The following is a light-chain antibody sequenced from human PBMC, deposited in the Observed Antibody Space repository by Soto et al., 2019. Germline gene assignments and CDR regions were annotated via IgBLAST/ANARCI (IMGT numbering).Light chain of an antibody. CDR2: DAS. Sequence: AIQLTQSPSSLSASVGDRVTITCRASQGIRSALTWYQQKPGKPPNVLIYDASTLESGVPPRFSGSGSGTVFTLTINSLQPEDFATSYCQQFSDCPLTFGGGTKVEL. CDR1: QGIRSA. J-gene: IGKJ4*01. CDR3: QQFSDCPLT. V-gene: IGKV1D-13*01.